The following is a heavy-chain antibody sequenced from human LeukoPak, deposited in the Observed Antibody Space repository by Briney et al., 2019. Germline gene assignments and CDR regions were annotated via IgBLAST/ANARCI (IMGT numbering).Heavy chain of an antibody. V-gene: IGHV4-39*01. CDR2: IYYSGST. J-gene: IGHJ4*02. CDR1: GGSISSSSYY. Sequence: SETLSLTCTVSGGSISSSSYYWGWIRQPPGKGLEWIGSIYYSGSTYYNPSLKSRVTISVDTSKNQFSLKLSSVTAADTAVYYCAILHIAAAGTIAYWGQGTLVTVSA. CDR3: AILHIAAAGTIAY. D-gene: IGHD6-13*01.